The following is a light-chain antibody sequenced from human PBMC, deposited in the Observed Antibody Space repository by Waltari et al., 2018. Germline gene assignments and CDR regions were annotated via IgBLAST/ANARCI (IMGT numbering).Light chain of an antibody. CDR3: SSYTSSSTWV. V-gene: IGLV2-14*01. CDR2: EVS. J-gene: IGLJ3*02. CDR1: SSDVGVYTP. Sequence: QSALTQPASVSGSPGQSISISCTGTSSDVGVYTPVSWYQQYPGKAPKLMIYEVSNRPSGVSNRFSGSKSDNTASLTISGLQAEDEADYYCSSYTSSSTWVFGGGTKLTV.